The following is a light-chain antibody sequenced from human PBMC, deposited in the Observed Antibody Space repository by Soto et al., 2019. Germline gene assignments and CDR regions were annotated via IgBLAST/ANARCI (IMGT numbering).Light chain of an antibody. V-gene: IGLV1-51*02. CDR1: SSNIGNNY. CDR3: GTWDSSLSVYV. J-gene: IGLJ1*01. CDR2: ENN. Sequence: VVTQPPSVSAAPGQKVTISCSGSSSNIGNNYVSWYQQLPGTAPKLLIYENNKRPSGIPDRFSGPKSGTSATLGITGLQTGDEADYYCGTWDSSLSVYVFGTGTKVTVL.